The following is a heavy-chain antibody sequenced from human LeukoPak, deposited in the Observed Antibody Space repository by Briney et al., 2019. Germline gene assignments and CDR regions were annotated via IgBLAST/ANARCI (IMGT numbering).Heavy chain of an antibody. CDR3: AKPPVAGTPSSLSDY. CDR1: GFTVSSNY. J-gene: IGHJ4*02. D-gene: IGHD6-19*01. Sequence: GGSLRLSCAASGFTVSSNYMSWVRQAPGKGLEWVSAISGSGGSTYYADSVKGRFTISRDNSKNTLYLQMNSLRAEDTAVYYCAKPPVAGTPSSLSDYWGQGTLVTVSS. CDR2: ISGSGGST. V-gene: IGHV3-23*01.